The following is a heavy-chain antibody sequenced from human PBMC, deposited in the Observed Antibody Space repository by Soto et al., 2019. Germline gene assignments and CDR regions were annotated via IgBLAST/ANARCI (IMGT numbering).Heavy chain of an antibody. J-gene: IGHJ4*02. CDR1: GFTFSSYG. CDR3: ARDSLKQQLAPLY. CDR2: IWYDGSNK. V-gene: IGHV3-33*01. Sequence: GGSLRLSCAASGFTFSSYGMHWVRQAPGKGLEWVAVIWYDGSNKYYADSVKGRFTISRDNSKNTLYLQMNSLRAEDTAVYYCARDSLKQQLAPLYWGQGTLVTVSS. D-gene: IGHD6-13*01.